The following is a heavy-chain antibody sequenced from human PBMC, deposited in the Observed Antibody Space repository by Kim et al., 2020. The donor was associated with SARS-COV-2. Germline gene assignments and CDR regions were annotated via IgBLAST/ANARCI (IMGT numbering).Heavy chain of an antibody. CDR2: ITGNGAST. CDR3: AVSGGLETNLPLYFDY. CDR1: GFSFSSYA. D-gene: IGHD7-27*01. V-gene: IGHV3-23*01. J-gene: IGHJ4*01. Sequence: GGSLRLSCAASGFSFSSYAMTWVRQAPGKGLEWVSVITGNGASTSYADSVTGRFIISRDNSKNTLHLQMNSLRADDTAVYYCAVSGGLETNLPLYFDYWG.